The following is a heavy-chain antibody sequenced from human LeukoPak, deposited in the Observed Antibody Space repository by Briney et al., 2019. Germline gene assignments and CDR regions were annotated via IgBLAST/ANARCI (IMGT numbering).Heavy chain of an antibody. D-gene: IGHD6-13*01. CDR3: ARDRGSSTGLDY. CDR1: GFTFSSYS. CDR2: ISSSSSHI. J-gene: IGHJ4*02. Sequence: GGSLRLSCAASGFTFSSYSMNWVRQAPGKGLEWVSSISSSSSHIYYADSVKGRFTISRDNAKNSLYLQMNSLRAEDTAVYYCARDRGSSTGLDYWGQGTLVTVSS. V-gene: IGHV3-21*01.